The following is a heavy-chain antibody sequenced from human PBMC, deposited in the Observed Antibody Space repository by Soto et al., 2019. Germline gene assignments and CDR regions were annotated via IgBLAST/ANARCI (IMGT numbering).Heavy chain of an antibody. J-gene: IGHJ4*02. CDR2: ISAYNGNT. V-gene: IGHV1-18*01. D-gene: IGHD3-16*02. Sequence: QVQLVQSGAEVKKPGASVKVSCKASGYTFTSYGISWVRQAPGQGLEWMGWISAYNGNTNYAQKLQGRVTMTTDTSTSTAYMELRSLRSDDTAVYYCARDSKVYVWGSYRYRGYFDYWGQGTLVTVSS. CDR3: ARDSKVYVWGSYRYRGYFDY. CDR1: GYTFTSYG.